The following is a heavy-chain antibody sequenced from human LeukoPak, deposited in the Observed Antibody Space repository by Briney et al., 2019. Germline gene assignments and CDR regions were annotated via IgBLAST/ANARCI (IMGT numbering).Heavy chain of an antibody. Sequence: QSGGSLRLSCAASGFTFSSYAMSWVRQAPGKGLECVSAISGSGGSTHYADSVKGRFTISRDNAKNSLYRQMNSLRGEDTAVYYCATWGLQMTTVTTGNYYWGQGTLVTVSS. CDR1: GFTFSSYA. CDR2: ISGSGGST. J-gene: IGHJ4*02. V-gene: IGHV3-23*01. D-gene: IGHD4-17*01. CDR3: ATWGLQMTTVTTGNYY.